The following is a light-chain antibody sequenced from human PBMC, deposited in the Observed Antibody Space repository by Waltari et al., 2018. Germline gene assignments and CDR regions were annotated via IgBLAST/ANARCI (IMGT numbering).Light chain of an antibody. J-gene: IGLJ3*02. Sequence: QRVTISCSGGRSNIGNNYVFWYQQFPGTAPKLLIYRIYQRPSGVPDRFSGSKSGTSASLAISGLRSEDEADYYCAAWDDSLSVWVFGGGTKLTVL. CDR1: RSNIGNNY. CDR2: RIY. V-gene: IGLV1-47*01. CDR3: AAWDDSLSVWV.